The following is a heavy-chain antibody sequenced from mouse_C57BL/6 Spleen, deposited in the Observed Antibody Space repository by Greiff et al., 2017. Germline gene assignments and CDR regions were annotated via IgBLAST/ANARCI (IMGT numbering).Heavy chain of an antibody. V-gene: IGHV1-54*01. CDR2: INPGSGGT. D-gene: IGHD1-1*01. J-gene: IGHJ3*01. CDR1: GYAFTNYL. Sequence: QVQLQQSGAELVRPGTSVKVSCKASGYAFTNYLIEWVKQRPGQGLEWIGVINPGSGGTNYNEKFKGKATLTADKSSSTAYMQLSSLTSEDSAVYFCARSGTTVEAWFAYWGQGTLVTVSA. CDR3: ARSGTTVEAWFAY.